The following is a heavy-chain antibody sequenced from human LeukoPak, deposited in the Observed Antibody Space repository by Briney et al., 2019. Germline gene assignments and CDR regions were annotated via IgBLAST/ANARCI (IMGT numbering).Heavy chain of an antibody. CDR2: INPNSRGT. V-gene: IGHV1-2*02. D-gene: IGHD1-26*01. Sequence: ASVKLSCKSSGYTFTGYYMHWVRQAPGQGLEWMGWINPNSRGTNYSQKFQGRVTMTMDTSISTAYMELSRLRSDDTAVSYCARGELGSYHFDYWGQGTLVTVSS. J-gene: IGHJ4*02. CDR1: GYTFTGYY. CDR3: ARGELGSYHFDY.